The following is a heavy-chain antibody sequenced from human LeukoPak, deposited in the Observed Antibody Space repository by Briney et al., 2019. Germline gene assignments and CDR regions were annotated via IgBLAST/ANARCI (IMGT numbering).Heavy chain of an antibody. J-gene: IGHJ4*02. CDR3: ARAGTNLGDYDY. D-gene: IGHD4-17*01. V-gene: IGHV4-38-2*02. CDR2: MFHSGST. CDR1: GYSISSGYY. Sequence: SETLSLTCTVSGYSISSGYYWGWIRQPPGKGLEWIGSMFHSGSTYYNPSLKSRVTTSADTSKNEFSLKLSSVTAADTAVYYCARAGTNLGDYDYWGQGTLVTVSS.